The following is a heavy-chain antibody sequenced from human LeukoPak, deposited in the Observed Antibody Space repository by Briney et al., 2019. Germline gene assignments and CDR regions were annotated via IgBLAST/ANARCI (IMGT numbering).Heavy chain of an antibody. V-gene: IGHV3-66*01. CDR2: IYSGGST. CDR3: ARDRLPSYYDSSGYRLRAFDI. CDR1: GFTVGSNY. D-gene: IGHD3-22*01. J-gene: IGHJ3*02. Sequence: GGSLRLSCAASGFTVGSNYMSWVRQAPGKGLEWVSVIYSGGSTYYADSVKGRFTISRDNSKNTLYLQMNSLRAEDTAVYYCARDRLPSYYDSSGYRLRAFDIWGQGTMVTVSS.